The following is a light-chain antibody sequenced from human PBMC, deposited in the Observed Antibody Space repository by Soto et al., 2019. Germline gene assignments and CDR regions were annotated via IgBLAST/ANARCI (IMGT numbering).Light chain of an antibody. V-gene: IGKV1-8*01. J-gene: IGKJ2*01. Sequence: AIRMTQSPSSLSASTGDRVTITCRASQGISSYLAWYQQKPGKAPKLLIYAASTLQSGVLSRFSGSGSGTDFTLTISYLQSEDFATYYCQQYYSYLYTFGQGTKLEIK. CDR1: QGISSY. CDR2: AAS. CDR3: QQYYSYLYT.